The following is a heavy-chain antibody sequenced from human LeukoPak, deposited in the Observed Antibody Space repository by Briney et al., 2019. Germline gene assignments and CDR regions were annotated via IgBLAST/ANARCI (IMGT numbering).Heavy chain of an antibody. CDR3: ARAPAEIGGYYPEYFRH. CDR1: GFTFSTYW. CDR2: IKSDGGT. Sequence: GGSLRLSCAASGFTFSTYWMHWVRQAPGKGLVGVSRIKSDGGTNYADSVKGRFTISRDNAKKTVSLQMNSLRPEDTGVYYCARAPAEIGGYYPEYFRHWGQGTLVTVSS. V-gene: IGHV3-74*01. D-gene: IGHD3-22*01. J-gene: IGHJ1*01.